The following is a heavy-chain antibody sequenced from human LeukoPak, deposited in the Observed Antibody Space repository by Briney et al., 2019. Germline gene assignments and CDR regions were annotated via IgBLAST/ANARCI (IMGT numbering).Heavy chain of an antibody. CDR2: ISYDGRQN. Sequence: GGSLRLSCAASGFTFSTYAMNWVRQAPGKGLEWVAVISYDGRQNYYADSVKGRFTISRDNSKNTLYLQMNSLRVEDTALYYCAKAQGYATSWSPFDYWGQGTLVTVSS. J-gene: IGHJ4*02. CDR1: GFTFSTYA. D-gene: IGHD2-2*01. CDR3: AKAQGYATSWSPFDY. V-gene: IGHV3-30*04.